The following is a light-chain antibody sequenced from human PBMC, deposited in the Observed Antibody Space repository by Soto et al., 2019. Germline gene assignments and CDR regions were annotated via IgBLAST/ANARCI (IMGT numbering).Light chain of an antibody. Sequence: AIRMTQSPSSFSASTGDRVTITCRASQGIRTYLAWYQQKPGKAPKLLIYAASTLQTGVPSRFSGSGSGTDFTLTISCLQSEDFATYYCQQYYTYPFTFGPGTKVDV. V-gene: IGKV1-8*01. J-gene: IGKJ3*01. CDR2: AAS. CDR3: QQYYTYPFT. CDR1: QGIRTY.